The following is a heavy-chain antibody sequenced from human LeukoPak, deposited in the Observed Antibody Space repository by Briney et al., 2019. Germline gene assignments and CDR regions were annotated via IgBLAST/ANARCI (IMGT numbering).Heavy chain of an antibody. Sequence: GVSLQISFKGPGYSFSSYWIGWARPMPGKGLAWMGIISPSDSDTTYSPSFQGQVSISVDKSISTAYLQWSSLKASDTAMYYCARTPPRYCSGGSCYSGLDYRGQGTLVTVSS. CDR3: ARTPPRYCSGGSCYSGLDY. CDR2: ISPSDSDT. D-gene: IGHD2-15*01. V-gene: IGHV5-51*01. CDR1: GYSFSSYW. J-gene: IGHJ4*02.